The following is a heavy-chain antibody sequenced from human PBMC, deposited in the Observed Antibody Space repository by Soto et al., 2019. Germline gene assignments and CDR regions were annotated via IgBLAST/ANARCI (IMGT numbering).Heavy chain of an antibody. CDR2: IYPGDSDT. V-gene: IGHV5-51*01. D-gene: IGHD6-13*01. J-gene: IGHJ6*02. Sequence: GEALKISCKGSGYSFISYWIGWVRQMPGKGLEWMGVIYPGDSDTSYSPSFQGQVTISADKSISTAYLQWSSLKASDTAMYYCARTSAAGKYYYGMDVWGQGTTVSVS. CDR1: GYSFISYW. CDR3: ARTSAAGKYYYGMDV.